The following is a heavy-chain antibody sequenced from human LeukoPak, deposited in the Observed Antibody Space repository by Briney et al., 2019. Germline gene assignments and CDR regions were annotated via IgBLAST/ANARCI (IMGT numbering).Heavy chain of an antibody. CDR3: AKDSGSGSPVTKYGMDV. D-gene: IGHD3-10*01. Sequence: PGGSLRLSCAASGFTFSSYAMGWVRQAPGKGLEWVSAISGSGGSTYYADSVKGRFAISRDNSKNTLYLQMNSLRAEDTAVYHCAKDSGSGSPVTKYGMDVWGQGTTVTVSS. CDR2: ISGSGGST. J-gene: IGHJ6*02. V-gene: IGHV3-23*01. CDR1: GFTFSSYA.